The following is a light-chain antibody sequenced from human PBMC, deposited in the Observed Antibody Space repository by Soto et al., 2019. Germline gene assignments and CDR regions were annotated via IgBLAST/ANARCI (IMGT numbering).Light chain of an antibody. J-gene: IGKJ1*01. V-gene: IGKV3-15*01. CDR2: GAS. CDR1: QSVSSN. CDR3: QQYNNWPPWT. Sequence: EIVMTQSPATLSVSPGERATLSCRASQSVSSNLAWYQQNPGQAPRLLIYGASTRATGIPARFSDSGSGTEFILTIISLPSEDFAVYYCQQYNNWPPWTFGQGTKVEIK.